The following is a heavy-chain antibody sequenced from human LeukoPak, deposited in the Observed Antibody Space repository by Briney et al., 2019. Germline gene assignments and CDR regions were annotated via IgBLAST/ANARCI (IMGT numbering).Heavy chain of an antibody. J-gene: IGHJ4*02. CDR2: IKQDASEK. D-gene: IGHD4/OR15-4a*01. CDR1: GFTFSSYW. V-gene: IGHV3-7*03. Sequence: GGSLRLSCAASGFTFSSYWMSWVRQAPGKGLEWVANIKQDASEKYYVDSVKGRFTISRDNSKNTLYLQMYSLRAEDTAVYYCARRAGAYSHPYDYWGQGTLVTVSS. CDR3: ARRAGAYSHPYDY.